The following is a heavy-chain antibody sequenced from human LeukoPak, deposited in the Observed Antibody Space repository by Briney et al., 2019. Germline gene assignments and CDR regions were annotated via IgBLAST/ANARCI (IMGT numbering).Heavy chain of an antibody. D-gene: IGHD3-16*01. CDR1: GGTFSSYA. CDR2: IIPIFGTA. Sequence: ASVKVSCKASGGTFSSYAISWVRQAPGQGLEWMGGIIPIFGTANYAQKFQGRVTITTDESTSTAYMELSSLRSEDTAVYYCASGGPSLADYWGQGTLVTVSS. CDR3: ASGGPSLADY. J-gene: IGHJ4*02. V-gene: IGHV1-69*05.